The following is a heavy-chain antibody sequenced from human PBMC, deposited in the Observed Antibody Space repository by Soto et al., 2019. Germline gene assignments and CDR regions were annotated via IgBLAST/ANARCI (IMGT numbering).Heavy chain of an antibody. CDR2: IKSKTDGGTT. J-gene: IGHJ5*02. V-gene: IGHV3-15*01. CDR1: GFTFSNAW. Sequence: GGSLRLSCAASGFTFSNAWMSWVRQALGNGLEWVGRIKSKTDGGTTDYAAPVKGRFTISRDDSKNTLYLQMSSLKTEDTAVYFCTTETIAAWGHWFDPWGQGTLVTVSS. D-gene: IGHD6-6*01. CDR3: TTETIAAWGHWFDP.